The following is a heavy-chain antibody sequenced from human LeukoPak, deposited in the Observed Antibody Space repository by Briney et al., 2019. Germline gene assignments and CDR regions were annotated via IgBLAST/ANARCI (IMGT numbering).Heavy chain of an antibody. Sequence: PGGSLRLSCAASGFTFSSYWMSWVRQAPGKGLEWVANIKQDGSEKYYVDSVKGRFTISRDNAKNSLYLQMNSLRAEDTAVYYCARDRTSDRAAAGTRWFDPWGQGTLVTVSS. D-gene: IGHD6-13*01. CDR1: GFTFSSYW. J-gene: IGHJ5*02. CDR3: ARDRTSDRAAAGTRWFDP. CDR2: IKQDGSEK. V-gene: IGHV3-7*01.